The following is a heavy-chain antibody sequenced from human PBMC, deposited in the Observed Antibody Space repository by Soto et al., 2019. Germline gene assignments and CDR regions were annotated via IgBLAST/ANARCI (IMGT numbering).Heavy chain of an antibody. J-gene: IGHJ4*02. V-gene: IGHV3-66*02. Sequence: GGYLRLSCAASGFTVSSNYMSWVRKAPGKGLEWVSVIYSGGSTYYADSVKGRFTISRDNSKNTLYLQMNSLRAEDTAVYYCAAAYYYGSGSYYLFGSRGQGTLVTVSS. CDR3: AAAYYYGSGSYYLFGS. CDR1: GFTVSSNY. CDR2: IYSGGST. D-gene: IGHD3-10*01.